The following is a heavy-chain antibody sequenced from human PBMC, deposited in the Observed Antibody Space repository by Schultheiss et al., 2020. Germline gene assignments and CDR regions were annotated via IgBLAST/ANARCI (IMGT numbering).Heavy chain of an antibody. CDR1: GFTFSSYT. Sequence: GGSLRLSCAASGFTFSSYTMNWVRQAPGKGLEWVSSISSGSSYIYYADSVKGRFTISRDNAKNSLYLQMNSLRAEDTAVYYCARVHPRVAGDSFDYWGQGTLVTVSS. CDR3: ARVHPRVAGDSFDY. J-gene: IGHJ4*02. CDR2: ISSGSSYI. D-gene: IGHD2-21*02. V-gene: IGHV3-21*01.